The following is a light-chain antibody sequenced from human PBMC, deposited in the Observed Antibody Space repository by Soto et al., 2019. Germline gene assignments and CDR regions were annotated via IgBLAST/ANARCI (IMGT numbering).Light chain of an antibody. Sequence: EIVMTQSPATLSLSPGDRATLSCRASQNVGSSLAWYQQKPGQAPRLLIFGASTRASVFPARFTGSGSGTEFTLTISSLQSEDFAVYYCQHYTNWPLTFGGGTKVEIK. CDR1: QNVGSS. CDR3: QHYTNWPLT. CDR2: GAS. V-gene: IGKV3-15*01. J-gene: IGKJ4*01.